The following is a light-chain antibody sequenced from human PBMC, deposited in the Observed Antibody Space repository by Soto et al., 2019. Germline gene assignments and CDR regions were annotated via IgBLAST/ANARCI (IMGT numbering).Light chain of an antibody. CDR2: GAS. CDR3: QHYSTWLWT. J-gene: IGKJ1*01. CDR1: QSVDSK. V-gene: IGKV3-15*01. Sequence: EIVMTQSPATLSVSPGERATLSCRASQSVDSKLAWYQQKPGQGPRLLIYGASSRTPGIPARFSGSGAGTECTITISSLQSEVFAVYSCQHYSTWLWTFGEGTKVEIE.